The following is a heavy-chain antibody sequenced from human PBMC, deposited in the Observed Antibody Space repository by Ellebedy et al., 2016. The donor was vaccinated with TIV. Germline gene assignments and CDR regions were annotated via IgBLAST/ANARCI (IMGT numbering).Heavy chain of an antibody. CDR1: GDRVSSNSVA. Sequence: MPSETLSLTCAISGDRVSSNSVAWHCIRQSPSRGLEWLGRTYYRSKWYNEYAVSVKSRININPDTSKNQFSLQLNSLTPEDQALYYCVRGSRGAFDIWGQGTMVTVSS. V-gene: IGHV6-1*01. CDR2: TYYRSKWYN. CDR3: VRGSRGAFDI. J-gene: IGHJ3*02.